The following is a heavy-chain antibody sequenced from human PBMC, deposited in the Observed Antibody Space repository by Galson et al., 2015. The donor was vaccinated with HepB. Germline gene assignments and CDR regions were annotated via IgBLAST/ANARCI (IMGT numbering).Heavy chain of an antibody. Sequence: SLRLSCAASGFTFKTHSMNWVRQAPGKGLEWVSYINPIGTTIYYADSVRGRFTISRDNANDSVYLQMSSLRDDDTAVYYCAKRGLAFNFYAMDVWGQGTTVTVSS. CDR1: GFTFKTHS. J-gene: IGHJ6*02. CDR3: AKRGLAFNFYAMDV. V-gene: IGHV3-48*02. D-gene: IGHD3-16*01. CDR2: INPIGTTI.